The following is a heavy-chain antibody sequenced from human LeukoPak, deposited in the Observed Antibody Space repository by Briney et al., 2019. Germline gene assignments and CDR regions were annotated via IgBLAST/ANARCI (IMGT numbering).Heavy chain of an antibody. V-gene: IGHV5-51*01. CDR3: ARVEMATKPTYYFDY. CDR2: IHPGDSYT. Sequence: GESLKISCKGSGYSFTSYWIGWVRQMPGKGLEWMGIIHPGDSYTIYNPSFQGQVTISADKSISTAYLQWSSLKASDTAIYYCARVEMATKPTYYFDYWGQGTLVTVSS. D-gene: IGHD5-24*01. CDR1: GYSFTSYW. J-gene: IGHJ4*02.